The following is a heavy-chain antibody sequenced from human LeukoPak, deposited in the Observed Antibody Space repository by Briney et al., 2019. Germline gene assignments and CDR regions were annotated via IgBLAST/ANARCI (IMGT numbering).Heavy chain of an antibody. CDR2: MDNGGSYT. CDR3: ARDLPISDSSGYYLDY. CDR1: GFIFSSKC. D-gene: IGHD3-22*01. Sequence: PGGSLRLSCAASGFIFSSKCIYWVRKAPEKGLELVSLMDNGGSYTSYADSVKDRFTIYRDNAKNTLYLQMNSLRAEDTAVYYCARDLPISDSSGYYLDYWRQGTVVTVSS. V-gene: IGHV3-74*01. J-gene: IGHJ4*02.